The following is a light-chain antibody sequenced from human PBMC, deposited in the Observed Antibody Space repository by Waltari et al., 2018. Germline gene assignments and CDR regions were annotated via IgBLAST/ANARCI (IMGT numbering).Light chain of an antibody. V-gene: IGLV1-40*01. J-gene: IGLJ1*01. CDR1: WSNIGSRH. CDR2: RNN. CDR3: QSYDISLSAYV. Sequence: QSILTQPPSVSGAPGQTVTISCTGSWSNIGSRHVPWYLQLPGSAPLPLIYRNNIRPSGVPDRLSGSKSGTSASLAITGLQAEDEADYYCQSYDISLSAYVFGTGTRVTVL.